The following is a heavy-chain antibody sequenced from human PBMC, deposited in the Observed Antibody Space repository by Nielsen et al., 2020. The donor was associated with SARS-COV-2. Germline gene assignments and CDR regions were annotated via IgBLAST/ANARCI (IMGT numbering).Heavy chain of an antibody. V-gene: IGHV3-11*05. CDR2: ISDSSSYT. D-gene: IGHD3/OR15-3a*01. CDR1: GFTFSDYY. CDR3: ARGTDHTSHFDY. J-gene: IGHJ4*02. Sequence: GGSLRLSCAASGFTFSDYYMSWIRQAPGKGLEWVSYISDSSSYTNYAESVKGRFTISRDNAKSLLYLQMNSLRVEDTAVYYCARGTDHTSHFDYWGQGILVAVSS.